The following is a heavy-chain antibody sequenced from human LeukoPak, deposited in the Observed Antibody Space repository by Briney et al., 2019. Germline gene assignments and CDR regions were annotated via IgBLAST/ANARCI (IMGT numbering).Heavy chain of an antibody. J-gene: IGHJ4*02. D-gene: IGHD3-22*01. CDR3: ARDSYYYDSSGYLV. CDR2: INSDGSST. CDR1: GFTFRSYW. Sequence: GGSLRLSCAASGFTFRSYWMHWVRQAPGKGLIWVSRINSDGSSTSYADSAKGRFTISRDNAKNTLYLQMNSLRAEDTAVYYCARDSYYYDSSGYLVWGQGTLVTVSS. V-gene: IGHV3-74*01.